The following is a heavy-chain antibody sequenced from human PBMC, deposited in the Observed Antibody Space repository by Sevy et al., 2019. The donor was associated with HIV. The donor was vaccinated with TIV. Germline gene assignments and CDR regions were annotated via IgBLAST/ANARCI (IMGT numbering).Heavy chain of an antibody. CDR1: GFTFSSYW. J-gene: IGHJ6*02. V-gene: IGHV3-7*01. Sequence: GGSLRLSCAASGFTFSSYWMSWVRQAPGKGLEWVANIKQDGSEKYYVDSVKGRFTISRDNAKNSLYLQMNSLRAEDTAVYYWARHVGRGYDFWSGYPYYYYYGMDVWGQGTTVTVSS. D-gene: IGHD3-3*01. CDR3: ARHVGRGYDFWSGYPYYYYYGMDV. CDR2: IKQDGSEK.